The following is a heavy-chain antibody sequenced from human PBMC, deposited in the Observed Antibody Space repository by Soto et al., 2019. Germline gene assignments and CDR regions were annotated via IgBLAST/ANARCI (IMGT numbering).Heavy chain of an antibody. V-gene: IGHV1-69*08. CDR3: ARDPAYSSGYYYYGMDV. CDR2: IIPILGIA. CDR1: GGTFSSYT. Sequence: QVQLVQSGAEVKKPGSSVKVSCKASGGTFSSYTISWVRQAPGQGLEWMGRIIPILGIANYAQKFQGRVTITADKSTSKAYMGLGSLRSEETAVYYCARDPAYSSGYYYYGMDVWGQGTTVTVSS. D-gene: IGHD3-10*01. J-gene: IGHJ6*02.